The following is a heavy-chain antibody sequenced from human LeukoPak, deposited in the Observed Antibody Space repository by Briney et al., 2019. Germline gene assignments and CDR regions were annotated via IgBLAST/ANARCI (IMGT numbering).Heavy chain of an antibody. CDR3: ARLRVFPYYFDY. V-gene: IGHV4-59*08. D-gene: IGHD2-21*01. Sequence: SETLSLTCTVSGGSISIYYWSWIRQTPGKGLEWIAYIYYSGSTTYNPSIKSRVIVSIDTTKNQFSLKLNSVTAADTAVYYCARLRVFPYYFDYWGQGTLVTVSS. J-gene: IGHJ4*02. CDR2: IYYSGST. CDR1: GGSISIYY.